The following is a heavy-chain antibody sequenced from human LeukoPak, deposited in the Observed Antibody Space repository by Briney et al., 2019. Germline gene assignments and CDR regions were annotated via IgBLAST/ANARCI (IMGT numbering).Heavy chain of an antibody. D-gene: IGHD7-27*01. J-gene: IGHJ4*02. CDR3: ARAVMGTLDY. Sequence: PGGSLRLSCAASGFTFSNFAIHWVRQAPGKGLEWVAVILYDGRNKYYGDSVEGRFTISRDNSKNTVYLEMNSLRAEDTAVYYCARAVMGTLDYWGRGTQVTVSS. CDR1: GFTFSNFA. V-gene: IGHV3-30*03. CDR2: ILYDGRNK.